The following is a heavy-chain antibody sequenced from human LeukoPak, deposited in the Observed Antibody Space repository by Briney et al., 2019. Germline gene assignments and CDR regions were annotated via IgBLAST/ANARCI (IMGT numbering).Heavy chain of an antibody. J-gene: IGHJ4*02. CDR2: VDTDGRST. CDR1: GFTFSGYW. CDR3: ARGQGSDS. D-gene: IGHD2-21*01. Sequence: GGSLRLSCAASGFTFSGYWMHWFRQAPGEGLVWVSRVDTDGRSTFYADSVKGRFTISRDNAQNSLNLQMNSLRAEDTAVCFCARGQGSDSWGQGTLVTVSS. V-gene: IGHV3-74*01.